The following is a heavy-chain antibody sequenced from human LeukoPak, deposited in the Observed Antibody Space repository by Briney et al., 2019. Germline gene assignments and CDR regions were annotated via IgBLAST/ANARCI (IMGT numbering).Heavy chain of an antibody. Sequence: GGSLRLSCAASGFTFDDYGMSWVRQAPGKGLEWVSCISSSSSYIYYADSVKGRFTISRDNAKNSLYLQMNSLRAEDTAVYYCARAHNWKYGSFDFWGQGTLVTVSS. D-gene: IGHD1-7*01. CDR2: ISSSSSYI. CDR3: ARAHNWKYGSFDF. CDR1: GFTFDDYG. J-gene: IGHJ4*02. V-gene: IGHV3-21*01.